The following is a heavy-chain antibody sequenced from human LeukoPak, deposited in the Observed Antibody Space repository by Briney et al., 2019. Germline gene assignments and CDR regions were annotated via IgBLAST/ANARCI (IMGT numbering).Heavy chain of an antibody. CDR2: ISGSGGST. CDR1: GFTFSSYA. J-gene: IGHJ4*02. Sequence: PGGSLRLSCVASGFTFSSYAMSWVRQAPGKGLEWVSGISGSGGSTYYADSVKGRFTISRDNSKNTLYLQMNSLRAEDTAVYYCAKAHSSSSDYWGQGTLVTVSS. D-gene: IGHD6-6*01. V-gene: IGHV3-23*01. CDR3: AKAHSSSSDY.